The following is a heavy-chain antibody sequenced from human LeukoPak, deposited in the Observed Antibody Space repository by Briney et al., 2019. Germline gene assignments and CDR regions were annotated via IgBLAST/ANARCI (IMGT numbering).Heavy chain of an antibody. D-gene: IGHD6-6*01. CDR2: IWYDGSNK. CDR3: ARVPLDASGAFDI. V-gene: IGHV3-33*01. J-gene: IGHJ3*02. Sequence: GRSLRLSCAASGFTFSSYGMHWVRQAPGKGLEWVAVIWYDGSNKYYADSVKGRFTISRDNSKNTLYLQMNSLRAEDTAVYYCARVPLDASGAFDIWGQGTMVTVSS. CDR1: GFTFSSYG.